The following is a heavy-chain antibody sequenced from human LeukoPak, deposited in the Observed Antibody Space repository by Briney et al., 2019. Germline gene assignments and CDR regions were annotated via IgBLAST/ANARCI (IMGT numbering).Heavy chain of an antibody. CDR2: IYTSGST. CDR1: GGSSSSYY. D-gene: IGHD3-3*01. J-gene: IGHJ6*03. Sequence: PSETLSLTCTVSGGSSSSYYWSWIRQPAGKGLEWIGRIYTSGSTNYNPSLKSRVTMSVDTSKNQFSLKLSSVTAADMAVYYCARAPYYDFWSGYYTGYMDVWGKGTTVTVSS. CDR3: ARAPYYDFWSGYYTGYMDV. V-gene: IGHV4-4*07.